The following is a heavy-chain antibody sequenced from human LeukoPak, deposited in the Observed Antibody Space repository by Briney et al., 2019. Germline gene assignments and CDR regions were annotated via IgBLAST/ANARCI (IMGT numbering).Heavy chain of an antibody. D-gene: IGHD6-19*01. Sequence: SETLSLPCTVSGDPVSRDSYYWSWLRQPPGKELEWIGYVYHTGSTNYNPSLKSRVTISVDTSTNEFSLKMTSVTAADTAVYYCARGFASGWYSRYDPWGQGTLVTVSS. CDR3: ARGFASGWYSRYDP. V-gene: IGHV4-61*01. CDR1: GDPVSRDSYY. CDR2: VYHTGST. J-gene: IGHJ5*02.